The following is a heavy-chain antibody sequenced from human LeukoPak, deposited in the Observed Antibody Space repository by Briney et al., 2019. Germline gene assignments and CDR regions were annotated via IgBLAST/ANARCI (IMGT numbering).Heavy chain of an antibody. CDR1: GFTFSSYW. J-gene: IGHJ5*02. CDR2: IKQDGSEK. Sequence: GGSLRLSCAAAGFTFSSYWMSWVRQAPGKGLEWVANIKQDGSEKYYVDSVKGRFTISRDNAKNSLYLQMNSLRAEDTAVYYCAKDSSGYYSGAADPWGQGTLVTVSS. CDR3: AKDSSGYYSGAADP. D-gene: IGHD3-22*01. V-gene: IGHV3-7*01.